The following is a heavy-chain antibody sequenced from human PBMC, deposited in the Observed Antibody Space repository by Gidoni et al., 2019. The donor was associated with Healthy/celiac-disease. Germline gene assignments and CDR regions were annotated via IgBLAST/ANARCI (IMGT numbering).Heavy chain of an antibody. Sequence: QVQLQQWGAGLLKPSETLSLTCAVYGGSFSGYYWSWIRQPPGKGLEWIGEINHSGSTNYNPSLKSRVTISVDTSKNQFSLKLSSVTAADTAVYYCARGWNWNYYYYYGMDVWGQGTTVTVSS. D-gene: IGHD1-1*01. CDR1: GGSFSGYY. J-gene: IGHJ6*02. V-gene: IGHV4-34*01. CDR3: ARGWNWNYYYYYGMDV. CDR2: INHSGST.